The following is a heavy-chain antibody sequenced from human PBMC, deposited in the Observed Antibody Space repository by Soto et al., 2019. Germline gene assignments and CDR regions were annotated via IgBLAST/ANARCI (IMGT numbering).Heavy chain of an antibody. CDR3: ARDYDFWSGYYTSDPRPHGMDV. D-gene: IGHD3-3*01. CDR2: ISSSSSYI. CDR1: GFTFSSYS. J-gene: IGHJ6*02. Sequence: PGGSLRLSCAASGFTFSSYSMNWVRQAPGKGLEWVSSISSSSSYIYYADSVKGRFTISRDNAKNSLYLQMNSLRAEDTAVYYCARDYDFWSGYYTSDPRPHGMDVWGQGTTVTVSS. V-gene: IGHV3-21*01.